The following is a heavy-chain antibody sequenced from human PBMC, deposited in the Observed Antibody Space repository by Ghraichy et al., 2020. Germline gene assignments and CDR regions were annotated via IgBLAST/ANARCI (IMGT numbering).Heavy chain of an antibody. CDR1: GGSISSYY. V-gene: IGHV4-59*01. CDR3: ARESEVTDGYYYYYGMDV. D-gene: IGHD2-21*02. CDR2: IYYSGST. Sequence: SETLSLTCTVSGGSISSYYWSWIRQPPGKGLEWIGYIYYSGSTNYNPSLKSRVTISVDTSKNQFSLKLSSVTAADTAVYYCARESEVTDGYYYYYGMDVWGQGTTVTVSS. J-gene: IGHJ6*02.